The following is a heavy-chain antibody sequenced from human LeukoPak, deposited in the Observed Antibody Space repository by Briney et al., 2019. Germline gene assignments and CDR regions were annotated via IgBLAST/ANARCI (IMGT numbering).Heavy chain of an antibody. V-gene: IGHV1-69*13. CDR2: IIPIFGTA. D-gene: IGHD1-26*01. J-gene: IGHJ4*02. CDR3: ARISPIKWEPHFDY. CDR1: GGTFSSYA. Sequence: ASVKVSCKASGGTFSSYAISWVRRAPGQGLEWMGGIIPIFGTANYAQKFQGRVTITADESTSTAYMELSSLRFEDTAVYYCARISPIKWEPHFDYWGQGTLVTVSS.